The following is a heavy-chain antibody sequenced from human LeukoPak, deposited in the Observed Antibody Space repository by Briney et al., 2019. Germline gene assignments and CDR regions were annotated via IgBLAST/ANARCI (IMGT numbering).Heavy chain of an antibody. V-gene: IGHV1-8*03. D-gene: IGHD3-22*01. CDR1: GYTFTSYD. CDR3: ARDFPLIVGAFDI. Sequence: ASVKVSCKASGYTFTSYDINWVRQATGQGLEWMGWMNPNSGNTGYAQKFQGRVTITRNTSISTAYMELSSLRSEDTAVYYCARDFPLIVGAFDIWGQGTMVTVSS. J-gene: IGHJ3*02. CDR2: MNPNSGNT.